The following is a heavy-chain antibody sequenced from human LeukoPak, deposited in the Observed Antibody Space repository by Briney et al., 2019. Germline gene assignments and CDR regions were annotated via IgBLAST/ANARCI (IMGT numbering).Heavy chain of an antibody. J-gene: IGHJ6*03. D-gene: IGHD6-19*01. V-gene: IGHV4-38-2*02. Sequence: SETLSLTCTVSGYSISSGYYWGWFRQPPGEGLQWIGSIYHSGSTYYNPSLKSRVTISLDTSKNQFSLKLSSVTAADTAVYYCARVALDYYYIMDVWGKGTTVTVSS. CDR1: GYSISSGYY. CDR3: ARVALDYYYIMDV. CDR2: IYHSGST.